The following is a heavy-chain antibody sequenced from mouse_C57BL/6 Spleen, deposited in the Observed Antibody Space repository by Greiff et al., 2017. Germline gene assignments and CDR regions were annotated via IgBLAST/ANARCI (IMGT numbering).Heavy chain of an antibody. V-gene: IGHV5-16*01. CDR3: AREGVTATVDY. Sequence: DVHLVESEGGLVQPGSSMKLSCTASGFTFSDYYMAWVRQVPEKGLEWVANINYDGSSTYYLDSLKSRFIISRDNAKNILYLQMSSLKSEDTATYYCAREGVTATVDYWGQGTTLTVSS. CDR2: INYDGSST. J-gene: IGHJ2*01. CDR1: GFTFSDYY. D-gene: IGHD2-2*01.